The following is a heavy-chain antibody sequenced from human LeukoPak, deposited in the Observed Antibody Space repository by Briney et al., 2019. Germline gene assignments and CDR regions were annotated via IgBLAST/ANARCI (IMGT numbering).Heavy chain of an antibody. D-gene: IGHD6-19*01. CDR3: ARDKSGSGWSGDY. CDR1: GGTFSSYA. V-gene: IGHV1-69*13. CDR2: IIPIFGTA. J-gene: IGHJ4*02. Sequence: ASVKVSCKASGGTFSSYAISWVRQAPGQGLEWMGGIIPIFGTANYARKFQGRVTITADESTSTAYMELSSLRSEDTAVYYCARDKSGSGWSGDYWGQGTLVTVSS.